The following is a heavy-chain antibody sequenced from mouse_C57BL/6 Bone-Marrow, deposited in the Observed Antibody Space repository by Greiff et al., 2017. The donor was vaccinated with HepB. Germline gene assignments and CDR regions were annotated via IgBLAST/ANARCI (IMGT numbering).Heavy chain of an antibody. CDR3: ARSDYDGYYYLDY. J-gene: IGHJ2*01. CDR2: IDPSASYT. Sequence: VQLQQPGAELVMPGASVKLSCKASGYTFTSYWMHWVKKRPGQGLEWIGEIDPSASYTKYNQKFKGQSTLTVDKSSSTAYMQLISLKSEDSAVYYCARSDYDGYYYLDYWGQGTTLTVSS. V-gene: IGHV1-69*01. CDR1: GYTFTSYW. D-gene: IGHD2-3*01.